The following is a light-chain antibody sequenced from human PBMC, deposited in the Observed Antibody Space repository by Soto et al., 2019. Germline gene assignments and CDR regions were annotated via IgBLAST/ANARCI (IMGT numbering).Light chain of an antibody. CDR1: QGISSY. CDR2: AAS. J-gene: IGKJ1*01. Sequence: DIQLTQSPSFLSASVGDRFTIXXRASQGISSYLAWYQQKPGKAPKXVIYAASNLQSGVPSRFSGAGAGTDFTLTIADLHPEDFAIYYCKQSYSTQWTFGQGTKVDIK. CDR3: KQSYSTQWT. V-gene: IGKV1-39*01.